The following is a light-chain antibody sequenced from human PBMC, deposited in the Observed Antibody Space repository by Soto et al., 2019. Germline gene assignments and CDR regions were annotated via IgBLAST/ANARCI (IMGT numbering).Light chain of an antibody. CDR1: QTISSW. Sequence: IHRTHSPSTLSASVRYRVSITFLSSQTISSWLAWFQQRPGRAPKFLIYKASSLKNGVPLRFSGSGSGTQFTLTISSLQPDDFATYYCQHYNSYSEAFGQGTKVDIK. J-gene: IGKJ1*01. CDR3: QHYNSYSEA. CDR2: KAS. V-gene: IGKV1-5*03.